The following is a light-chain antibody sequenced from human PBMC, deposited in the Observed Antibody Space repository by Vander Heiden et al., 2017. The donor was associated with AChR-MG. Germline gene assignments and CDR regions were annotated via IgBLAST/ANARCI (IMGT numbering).Light chain of an antibody. V-gene: IGKV3-20*01. CDR3: QQYGSSAIT. CDR1: QDITAAF. Sequence: ETVLTQSPGTLSLSPGERATLSCRASQDITAAFLAWYQQKPGQAPRLLIYGASSRVTGIPDRFSGSGSGTDFTLTITRLEPEDFAMYYCQQYGSSAITFGQGTRLEIK. CDR2: GAS. J-gene: IGKJ5*01.